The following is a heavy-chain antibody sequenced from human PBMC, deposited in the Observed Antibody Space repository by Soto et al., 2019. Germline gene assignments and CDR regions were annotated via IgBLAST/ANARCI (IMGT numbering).Heavy chain of an antibody. CDR3: AYFTAVSCLYGMDV. Sequence: EVQLLESGGGLVQPGGSLRLSCAASGFTFSNYAMSWVRQAPGKGLEWVSAISGSGSSTYYADSVKGRFTISRDNSKNTLSLQMNSLRAEDTAVYYCAYFTAVSCLYGMDVWGQGTTVTVSS. V-gene: IGHV3-23*01. D-gene: IGHD2-15*01. CDR2: ISGSGSST. CDR1: GFTFSNYA. J-gene: IGHJ6*02.